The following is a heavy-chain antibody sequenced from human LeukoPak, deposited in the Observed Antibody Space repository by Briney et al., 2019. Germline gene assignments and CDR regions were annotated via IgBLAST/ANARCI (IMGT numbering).Heavy chain of an antibody. CDR3: AKDPLAGILSYYFDY. CDR1: GFTFSSYA. D-gene: IGHD6-19*01. J-gene: IGHJ4*02. V-gene: IGHV3-23*01. CDR2: ISGSGGST. Sequence: GGSLRPSCAASGFTFSSYAMSWVRQAPGKGLEWVSAISGSGGSTYYADSVKGRFTISRDNSKNTLYLQMNSLRAEDTAVYYCAKDPLAGILSYYFDYWGQGTLVTVSS.